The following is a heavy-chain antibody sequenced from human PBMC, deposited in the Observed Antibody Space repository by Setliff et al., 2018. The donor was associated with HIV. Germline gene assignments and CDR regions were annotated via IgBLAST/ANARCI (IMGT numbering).Heavy chain of an antibody. Sequence: GGSLRLSCAASGFTFSKYWMSWVRQAPGKGLEWVASVNPDGSEASSVGSMKGRFTVSRDNAKNSLSLQMNSLRVEDTAVYYCARDPRSGWYLGFFDYWGQGTLVTVSS. V-gene: IGHV3-7*01. J-gene: IGHJ4*02. CDR2: VNPDGSEA. D-gene: IGHD6-19*01. CDR3: ARDPRSGWYLGFFDY. CDR1: GFTFSKYW.